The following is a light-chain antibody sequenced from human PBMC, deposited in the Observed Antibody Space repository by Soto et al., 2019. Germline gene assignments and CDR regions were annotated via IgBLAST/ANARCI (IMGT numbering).Light chain of an antibody. J-gene: IGKJ1*01. V-gene: IGKV1-8*01. Sequence: AIRMTQSPSSLSASTGDRVTITCRASQGISSYLAWYQQKPGKAPKLLIYAASTLQSGVPSRFSGSGSGTDFTLTISCLQSEDFVTYYCQQYYSYPRTFGQGTKVDIK. CDR2: AAS. CDR1: QGISSY. CDR3: QQYYSYPRT.